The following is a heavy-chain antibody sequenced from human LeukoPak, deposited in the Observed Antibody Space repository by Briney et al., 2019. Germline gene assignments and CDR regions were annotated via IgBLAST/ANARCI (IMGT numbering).Heavy chain of an antibody. J-gene: IGHJ6*03. CDR3: ARVPATGYYIYYYYYYMDV. V-gene: IGHV4-34*01. D-gene: IGHD3-9*01. CDR1: GGSFSGYY. Sequence: SETLSLTCAVYGGSFSGYYWSSIRQPPGKGLEWIGEINHSGSTNYNPSLKSRVTISVDTSKNQFSLKLSSVTAADTAVYYCARVPATGYYIYYYYYYMDVWGKGTTVTVSS. CDR2: INHSGST.